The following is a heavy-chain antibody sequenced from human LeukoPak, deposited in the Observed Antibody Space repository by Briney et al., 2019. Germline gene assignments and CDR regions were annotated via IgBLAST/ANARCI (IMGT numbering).Heavy chain of an antibody. CDR3: AGEQGTYYDSSGYYSRSL. CDR1: GFTFSSYS. CDR2: ISSSSSTI. D-gene: IGHD3-22*01. J-gene: IGHJ4*02. Sequence: GGSLRLSCAASGFTFSSYSMNWVRQAPGKGLEWVSYISSSSSTIYYADSVKGRFTISRDNAKNSLYLQMNSLRAEDTAVYYCAGEQGTYYDSSGYYSRSLWGQGTLVTVSS. V-gene: IGHV3-48*04.